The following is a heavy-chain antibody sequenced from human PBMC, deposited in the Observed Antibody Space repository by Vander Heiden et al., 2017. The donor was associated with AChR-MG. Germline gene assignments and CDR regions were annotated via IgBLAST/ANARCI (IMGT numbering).Heavy chain of an antibody. D-gene: IGHD3-3*01. CDR1: GYTFTSYD. V-gene: IGHV1-8*01. J-gene: IGHJ5*02. Sequence: QVQLVQSGAEGKKPGASVKASCKASGYTFTSYDSNWVRQATGQGLEWMGWMNPNSGNTGYAQKFQGRVTMTRNTSISTAYMELSSLRSEDTAVYYCARSGYDFWIWGFDPWGQGTLVTVSS. CDR2: MNPNSGNT. CDR3: ARSGYDFWIWGFDP.